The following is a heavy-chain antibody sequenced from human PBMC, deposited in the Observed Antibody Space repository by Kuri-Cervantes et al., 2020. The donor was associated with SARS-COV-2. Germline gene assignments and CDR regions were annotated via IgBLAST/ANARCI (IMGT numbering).Heavy chain of an antibody. CDR1: GYTFTLST. V-gene: IGHV1-69*02. Sequence: SVKVSCKASGYTFTLSTIHWVRQAPGQGLEWMGRIIPILGIANYAQKFQGRVTITADKSTSTAYMELSSLRSEDTAVYYCARGWAGSGSYYNPGDYWGQGTLVTVSS. J-gene: IGHJ4*02. CDR2: IIPILGIA. D-gene: IGHD3-10*01. CDR3: ARGWAGSGSYYNPGDY.